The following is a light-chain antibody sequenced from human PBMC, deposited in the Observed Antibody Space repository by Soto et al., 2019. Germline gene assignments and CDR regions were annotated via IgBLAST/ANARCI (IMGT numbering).Light chain of an antibody. CDR1: QGLGTN. V-gene: IGKV3-20*01. CDR2: AAS. Sequence: TVMTQSPATFSVSPGERAPLSRRASQGLGTNLAWYQQRPGQAPRLLIYAASSRATGIPDRFSGSGSGTEFTLTISRLEPEDFALYYCHQYGSSPGTFGQGTRLEIK. CDR3: HQYGSSPGT. J-gene: IGKJ5*01.